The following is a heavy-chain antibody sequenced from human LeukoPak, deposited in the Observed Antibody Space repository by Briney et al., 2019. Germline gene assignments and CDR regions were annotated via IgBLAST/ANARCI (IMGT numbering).Heavy chain of an antibody. Sequence: GESLKISCKGGGYSFTNYWIVWVRQMPGKGLEWMGVIYYDDSETQYSPSFQGQVTISADKSISTAYLQWSSLKASDTAMYYCARHHRNNNWFDPWGQGTLVTVSS. CDR3: ARHHRNNNWFDP. CDR2: IYYDDSET. D-gene: IGHD2/OR15-2a*01. V-gene: IGHV5-51*01. J-gene: IGHJ5*02. CDR1: GYSFTNYW.